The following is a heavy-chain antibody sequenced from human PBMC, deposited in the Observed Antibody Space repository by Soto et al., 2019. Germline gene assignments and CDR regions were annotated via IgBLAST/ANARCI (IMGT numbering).Heavy chain of an antibody. D-gene: IGHD3-22*01. V-gene: IGHV5-51*01. J-gene: IGHJ6*02. CDR1: GYSFTSYW. CDR3: ARRLRGTTMIVDGMDV. CDR2: IYPGDSDT. Sequence: GESLKISCKGSGYSFTSYWIGWVRQMPGKGLEWMGIIYPGDSDTRYSPSFQGQVTISADKSISTAYLQWSSLKASDTAMYYCARRLRGTTMIVDGMDVWGQGTTVTVSS.